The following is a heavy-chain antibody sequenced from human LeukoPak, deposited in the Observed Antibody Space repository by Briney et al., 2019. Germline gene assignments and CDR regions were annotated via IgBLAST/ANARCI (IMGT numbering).Heavy chain of an antibody. Sequence: SETLSLTCAVSGGSISSGGYSWSWIRQPPGKGLEWIGYIYHSESTYYNPSLKSRVTISVDRSKNQFSLKLSSVTAADTAVYYCARGGGSGRGYFDYWGQGTLVTVSS. CDR3: ARGGGSGRGYFDY. CDR2: IYHSEST. V-gene: IGHV4-30-2*01. CDR1: GGSISSGGYS. D-gene: IGHD3-10*01. J-gene: IGHJ4*02.